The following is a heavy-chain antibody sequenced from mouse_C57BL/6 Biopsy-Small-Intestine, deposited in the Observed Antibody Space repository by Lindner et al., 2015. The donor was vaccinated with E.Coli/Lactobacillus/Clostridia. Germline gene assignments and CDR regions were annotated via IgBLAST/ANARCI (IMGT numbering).Heavy chain of an antibody. V-gene: IGHV1-4*01. CDR2: INADNGHT. Sequence: SVKVSCKASGYTFTRYSLHWVRQAPGQRLEWMGWINADNGHTKYSQKFQDRVTITRDTSANTAYMDLSSLRSEDTAMYYCARDLYSSGDMGYYYGMDVWGQGTTVTVSS. D-gene: IGHD1-1*01. CDR1: GYTFTRYS. CDR3: ARDLYSSGDMGYYYGMDV. J-gene: IGHJ1*01.